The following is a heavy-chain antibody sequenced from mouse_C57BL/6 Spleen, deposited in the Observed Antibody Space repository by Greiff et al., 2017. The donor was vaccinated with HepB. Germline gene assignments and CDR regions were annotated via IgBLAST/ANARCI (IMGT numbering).Heavy chain of an antibody. V-gene: IGHV5-17*01. D-gene: IGHD1-1*01. Sequence: DVMLVESGGGLVKPGGSLKLSCAASGFTFSDYGMHWVRQAPEKGLEWVAYISSGSSTIYYADTVKGRFTISRDNAKNTLFLQMTSLRSEDTAMYYCASDGSRLAMDYWGQGTSVTVTS. CDR3: ASDGSRLAMDY. CDR2: ISSGSSTI. J-gene: IGHJ4*01. CDR1: GFTFSDYG.